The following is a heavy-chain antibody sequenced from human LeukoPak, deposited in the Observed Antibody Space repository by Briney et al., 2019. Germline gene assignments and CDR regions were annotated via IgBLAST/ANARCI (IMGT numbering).Heavy chain of an antibody. CDR1: GYSFTTYG. CDR2: ISANNGKT. Sequence: ASVKVSYKASGYSFTTYGVGWVRQAPGQGLEWMGWISANNGKTIYAQNLQGRVTMTTDTSTTTAYMELRSLRSDDTAVYFCARDGYFDYWGQGTLVTVSS. V-gene: IGHV1-18*01. D-gene: IGHD6-13*01. CDR3: ARDGYFDY. J-gene: IGHJ4*02.